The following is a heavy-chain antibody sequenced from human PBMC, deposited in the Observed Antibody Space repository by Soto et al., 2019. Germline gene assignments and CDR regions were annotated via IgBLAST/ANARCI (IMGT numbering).Heavy chain of an antibody. Sequence: GGSLRLSCAASGLTFRDYAMSWVRQAPGKGLEWVSSISGTGTKTYSADSVEGRFTISRDNNKNTLYLQMNSLRAEDTAVYYCAKEKAAPGGAFDIWGQGTMVTVSS. D-gene: IGHD6-13*01. J-gene: IGHJ3*02. CDR3: AKEKAAPGGAFDI. CDR2: ISGTGTKT. V-gene: IGHV3-23*01. CDR1: GLTFRDYA.